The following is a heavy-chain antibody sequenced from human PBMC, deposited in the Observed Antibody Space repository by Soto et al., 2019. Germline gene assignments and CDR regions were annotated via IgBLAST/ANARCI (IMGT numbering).Heavy chain of an antibody. CDR1: GFTFSSYG. V-gene: IGHV3-33*01. J-gene: IGHJ4*02. CDR3: ARGRVEMVSDY. D-gene: IGHD2-15*01. CDR2: IWYDGSNK. Sequence: QVQLVESGGGVVQPGRSLRLSCAASGFTFSSYGMHWVRQAPGKGLEWVAVIWYDGSNKYYADSVKGRFTISRDNSKNTLYLQMNSLRAEDTAVYYCARGRVEMVSDYWGQGTLVTVSS.